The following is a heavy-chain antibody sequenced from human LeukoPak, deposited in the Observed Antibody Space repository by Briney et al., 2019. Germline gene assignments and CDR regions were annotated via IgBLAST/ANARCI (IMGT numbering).Heavy chain of an antibody. J-gene: IGHJ3*02. V-gene: IGHV3-30*01. Sequence: GGSLRLSCVASGFTFSNYFVHWVSQAPGQGLEWVADIPYDGRSIYYADSVKGLFTISRDNSKNSLYLQMNSLRAEDTAVYYCAREGGDPRTYCAFDIWGQGTMVTVSS. CDR3: AREGGDPRTYCAFDI. CDR1: GFTFSNYF. CDR2: IPYDGRSI. D-gene: IGHD3-10*01.